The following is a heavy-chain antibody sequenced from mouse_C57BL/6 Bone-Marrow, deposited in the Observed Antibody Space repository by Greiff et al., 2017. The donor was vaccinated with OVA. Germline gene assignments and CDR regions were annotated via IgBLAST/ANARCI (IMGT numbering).Heavy chain of an antibody. CDR3: ARFIYDGYYDWYFDV. CDR2: IYPGSGST. CDR1: GYTFTSYW. D-gene: IGHD2-3*01. V-gene: IGHV1-55*01. J-gene: IGHJ1*03. Sequence: QVQLQQPGAELVKPGASVKMSCKASGYTFTSYWITWVKQRPGQGLEWIGDIYPGSGSTNYNEQFKSKATLTVDTSSSTAYMQLSSLTSEDSAVYYCARFIYDGYYDWYFDVWGTGTTVTVSS.